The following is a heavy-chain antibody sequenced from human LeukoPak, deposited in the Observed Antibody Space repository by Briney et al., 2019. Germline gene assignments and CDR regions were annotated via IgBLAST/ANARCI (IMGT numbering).Heavy chain of an antibody. V-gene: IGHV4-39*07. J-gene: IGHJ3*02. D-gene: IGHD3-9*01. CDR1: GGSISSSSYY. CDR2: IYYSGST. Sequence: SETLSLTCTVSGGSISSSSYYWGWIRQPPGKGLEWIGSIYYSGSTYYNPSLKSRVTISVDTSKNQFSLKLSSVTAADTAVYYCANNDVLRYFDWRDAFDIWGQGTMVTVSS. CDR3: ANNDVLRYFDWRDAFDI.